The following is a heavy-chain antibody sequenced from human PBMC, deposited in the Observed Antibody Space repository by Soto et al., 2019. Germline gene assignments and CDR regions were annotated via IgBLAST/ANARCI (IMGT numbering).Heavy chain of an antibody. Sequence: SETLSLTCTVSGGSISSYYWSWIRQPPGKGLEWIGYIYYSGSTNYNPSLKSRVTISVDTSKNQFSLKLSSVTAADTAVYYCARGFYGVRFDYWGQGTLVIVSS. CDR1: GGSISSYY. V-gene: IGHV4-59*01. CDR3: ARGFYGVRFDY. J-gene: IGHJ4*02. D-gene: IGHD4-17*01. CDR2: IYYSGST.